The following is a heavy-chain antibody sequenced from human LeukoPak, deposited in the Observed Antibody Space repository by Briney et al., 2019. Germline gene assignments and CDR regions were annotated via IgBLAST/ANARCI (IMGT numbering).Heavy chain of an antibody. D-gene: IGHD6-13*01. V-gene: IGHV1-46*01. Sequence: ASVKVSCKASGYTFTSYYMHWVRQAPGQGLEWMGIINPSGGSTSYAQKFQGRVTMTRDTSTSTVYMELSSLRSEDTAVYYCARDSDPGIAAAGTVGYYFDYWGQGTPVTVSS. CDR3: ARDSDPGIAAAGTVGYYFDY. CDR1: GYTFTSYY. J-gene: IGHJ4*02. CDR2: INPSGGST.